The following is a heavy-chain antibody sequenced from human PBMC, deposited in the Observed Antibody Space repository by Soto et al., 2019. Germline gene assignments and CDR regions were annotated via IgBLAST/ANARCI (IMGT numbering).Heavy chain of an antibody. V-gene: IGHV3-30-3*01. Sequence: QVQLVESGGGVVQPGRSLRLSCAASGFTFSSYAMHWVRQAPGKGLEWVAVISYDGSNKYYADSVKGRFTISRDNSKNTLYLQMNSLTAEDTAVYYCARGRDLDYGDYWGQGTLVTVSS. CDR2: ISYDGSNK. CDR1: GFTFSSYA. J-gene: IGHJ4*02. CDR3: ARGRDLDYGDY.